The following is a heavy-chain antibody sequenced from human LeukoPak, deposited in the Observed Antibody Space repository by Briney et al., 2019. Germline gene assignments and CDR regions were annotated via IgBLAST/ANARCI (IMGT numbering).Heavy chain of an antibody. CDR2: INTNTGNP. J-gene: IGHJ5*02. CDR3: AREGIAAAGPHHNWFDP. D-gene: IGHD6-13*01. V-gene: IGHV7-4-1*02. CDR1: GYTFTSYA. Sequence: GASVKVSCKASGYTFTSYAMNWVRQAPAQGLEWMGWINTNTGNPTYAQGFTGRFVFSLDTSVSTAYLQISSLKAEDTAVYYCAREGIAAAGPHHNWFDPWGQGTLVTVSS.